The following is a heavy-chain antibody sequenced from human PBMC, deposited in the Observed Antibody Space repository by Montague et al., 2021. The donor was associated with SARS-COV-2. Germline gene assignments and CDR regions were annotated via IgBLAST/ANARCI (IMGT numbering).Heavy chain of an antibody. D-gene: IGHD1-26*01. CDR1: GASMSGSY. J-gene: IGHJ3*02. V-gene: IGHV4-59*01. Sequence: SETLSLTCTVSGASMSGSYWGWVRQPPGKGPEWIGNIYSSGSTHYNPSLKSRVTISVDTSKSQFSLRLTSVTAADTAVYYCARREPLGADDAFDIWGQGTMVTVSS. CDR2: IYSSGST. CDR3: ARREPLGADDAFDI.